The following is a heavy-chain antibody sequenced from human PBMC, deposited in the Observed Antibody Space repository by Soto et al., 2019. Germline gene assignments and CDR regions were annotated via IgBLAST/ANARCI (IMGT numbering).Heavy chain of an antibody. Sequence: SETLSLTCTVSGGPISSSSYYWGWIRQPPGKGLEWIGSIYYSGSTYYNPSLKSRVTISVDTSKNQFSLKLSSVTAADTAVYYCARILCSGGSCFHWQKGADWIYPLGQGTLVTVSS. V-gene: IGHV4-39*01. CDR3: ARILCSGGSCFHWQKGADWIYP. CDR1: GGPISSSSYY. J-gene: IGHJ5*02. CDR2: IYYSGST. D-gene: IGHD2-15*01.